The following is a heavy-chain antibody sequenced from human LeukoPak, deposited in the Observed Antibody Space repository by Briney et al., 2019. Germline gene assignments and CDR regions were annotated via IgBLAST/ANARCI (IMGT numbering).Heavy chain of an antibody. D-gene: IGHD2-2*01. Sequence: SETLSLTCTVSGGSISSYYWSWIRQPAGKGLEWIGRIYTSGSTNYNPSLKSRVTMSVDTSKNQFSLKLSSVTAAGTAVYYCARSYCSSTSCYYGPYDAFDIWGQGTMVTVSS. V-gene: IGHV4-4*07. CDR3: ARSYCSSTSCYYGPYDAFDI. J-gene: IGHJ3*02. CDR1: GGSISSYY. CDR2: IYTSGST.